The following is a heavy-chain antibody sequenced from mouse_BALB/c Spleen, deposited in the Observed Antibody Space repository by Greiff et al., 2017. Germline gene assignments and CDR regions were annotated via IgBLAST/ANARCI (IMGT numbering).Heavy chain of an antibody. J-gene: IGHJ3*01. CDR1: GFSLSTYGIG. D-gene: IGHD2-4*01. CDR3: ARSMITTGPWFAY. V-gene: IGHV8-11*01. Sequence: KESGPGILQPSQTLSLTCSFSGFSLSTYGIGVGWIRQPSGKGLEWLAHIWWNDNKYYNTALKSRLTISKDTSNNQVFLKIASVDTADTATYYCARSMITTGPWFAYWGQGTLVTVSA. CDR2: IWWNDNK.